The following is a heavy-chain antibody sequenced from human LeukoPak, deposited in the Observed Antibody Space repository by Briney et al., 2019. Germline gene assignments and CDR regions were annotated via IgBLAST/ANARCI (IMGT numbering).Heavy chain of an antibody. CDR1: GGSVSDYY. J-gene: IGHJ2*01. D-gene: IGHD3-16*01. CDR3: AKGDPTFLFWYFDL. CDR2: IYYTGST. Sequence: SETLSLTCTISGGSVSDYYWSWIRQSPGKGLEWIGYIYYTGSTSYNPSLKSRVTISADTSKNEFSLKLNSVTAADTAIYYCAKGDPTFLFWYFDLWGRGTLVTVSS. V-gene: IGHV4-59*02.